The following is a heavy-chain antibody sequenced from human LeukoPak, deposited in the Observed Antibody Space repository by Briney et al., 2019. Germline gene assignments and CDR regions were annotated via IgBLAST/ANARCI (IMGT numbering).Heavy chain of an antibody. J-gene: IGHJ6*02. D-gene: IGHD6-19*01. CDR1: GGSVSSGSYY. CDR3: ARDGRIAVAGFYYYYGMDV. CDR2: IYYSGST. V-gene: IGHV4-61*01. Sequence: SETLSLTCTVSGGSVSSGSYYWSWIRQPPGKGLEWIGYIYYSGSTNYNPSLKGRVTISVDTSKNQFSLKLSSVTSPDTAMYYCARDGRIAVAGFYYYYGMDVWGQGTTVTVSS.